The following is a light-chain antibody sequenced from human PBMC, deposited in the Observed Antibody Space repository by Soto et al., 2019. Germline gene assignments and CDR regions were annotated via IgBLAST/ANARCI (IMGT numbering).Light chain of an antibody. CDR1: SSDIGAYNY. CDR2: AVS. V-gene: IGLV2-14*01. J-gene: IGLJ3*02. Sequence: QSALTQPASVSGSPGQSITISCSGTSSDIGAYNYVAWYQHHPGKAPKLMIYAVSDRPSGVSNRFSGSKSGNTASLTISGLQAEDEAHYYCSSSTSRSTLVFGGGTKVTVL. CDR3: SSSTSRSTLV.